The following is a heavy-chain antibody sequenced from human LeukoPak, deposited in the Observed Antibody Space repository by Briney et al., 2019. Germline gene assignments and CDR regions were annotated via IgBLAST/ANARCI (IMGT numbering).Heavy chain of an antibody. CDR3: AREQWFRCDY. Sequence: QSGGSLRLSCAASGFTFRSYAMSWVRQAPGKGLEWVSAINPTGVRTYYGDSVKGRFTISMDSAKNSLYLQMNSLTAEDTAVYYCAREQWFRCDYWGQGIQVTVSP. CDR1: GFTFRSYA. V-gene: IGHV3-23*01. CDR2: INPTGVRT. J-gene: IGHJ4*02. D-gene: IGHD3-22*01.